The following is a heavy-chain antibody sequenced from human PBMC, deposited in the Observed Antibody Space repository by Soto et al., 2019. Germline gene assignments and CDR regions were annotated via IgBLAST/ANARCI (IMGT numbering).Heavy chain of an antibody. V-gene: IGHV1-18*04. CDR2: ISGLNGNT. Sequence: QVQLVQSGAEMKKPGASVTVSCKASGYTLTSYSISWVRQAPGQGLEWMGWISGLNGNTTYAQTFQGRVTMTTDTAASTAYLALRSPRSDSTAVYYCARDPSIGVSGRGGLDHWGQGTLVTVSS. D-gene: IGHD3-10*01. CDR3: ARDPSIGVSGRGGLDH. J-gene: IGHJ4*02. CDR1: GYTLTSYS.